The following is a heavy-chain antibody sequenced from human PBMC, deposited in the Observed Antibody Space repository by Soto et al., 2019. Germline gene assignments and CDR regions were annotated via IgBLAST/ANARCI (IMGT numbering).Heavy chain of an antibody. V-gene: IGHV1-3*01. Sequence: ASVKVSCKASGYTFTSYAMHWVRQAPGQRLEWMGWINAGNGNTKYSQKFQGRVTITRDTSASTAYMELSSLRSEDTAVYYCASEYCGGDCYSAARYGLDVWGQGTTVTVSS. D-gene: IGHD2-21*02. J-gene: IGHJ6*02. CDR1: GYTFTSYA. CDR3: ASEYCGGDCYSAARYGLDV. CDR2: INAGNGNT.